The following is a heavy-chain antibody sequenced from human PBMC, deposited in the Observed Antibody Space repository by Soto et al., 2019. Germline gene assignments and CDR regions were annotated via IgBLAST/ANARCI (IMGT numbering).Heavy chain of an antibody. CDR2: IWYDGSNK. Sequence: GGSLRLSCAASGFTFSSYGMHWVRQAPGKGLEWVAVIWYDGSNKYYADSVKGRFTISRDNSKNTLYLQMNSLRAEDTAVYYCARDLGYCSGGSCYPSYGMDVWGQGTTVTVSS. CDR3: ARDLGYCSGGSCYPSYGMDV. D-gene: IGHD2-15*01. J-gene: IGHJ6*02. V-gene: IGHV3-33*01. CDR1: GFTFSSYG.